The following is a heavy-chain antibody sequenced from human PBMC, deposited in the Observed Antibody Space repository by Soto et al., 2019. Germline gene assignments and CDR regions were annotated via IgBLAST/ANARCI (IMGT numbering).Heavy chain of an antibody. V-gene: IGHV1-69*13. CDR1: GGTFSSYA. D-gene: IGHD6-13*01. CDR2: IIPIFGTA. Sequence: ASVKVSCKASGGTFSSYANSWVRQAPGQGLEWMGGIIPIFGTANYAQKFQGRVTITADESTSTAYMELSSLRSEDTAVYYCARVFHPGVSSSWYSVVGWFDPWGQGTLVTVSS. CDR3: ARVFHPGVSSSWYSVVGWFDP. J-gene: IGHJ5*02.